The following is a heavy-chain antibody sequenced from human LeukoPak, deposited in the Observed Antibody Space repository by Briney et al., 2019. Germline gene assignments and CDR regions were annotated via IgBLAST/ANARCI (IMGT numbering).Heavy chain of an antibody. CDR3: ARARETTVTPPFDY. CDR1: GFTFSSYA. V-gene: IGHV3-23*01. D-gene: IGHD4-17*01. CDR2: ISGSGGST. Sequence: GGSLRLSCAASGFTFSSYAMSWVRQAPGKGLEWVSAISGSGGSTYYADSVKGRFTISRDTSKNTLYLQMNSLRAEDTAVYYCARARETTVTPPFDYWGQGTLVTVSS. J-gene: IGHJ4*02.